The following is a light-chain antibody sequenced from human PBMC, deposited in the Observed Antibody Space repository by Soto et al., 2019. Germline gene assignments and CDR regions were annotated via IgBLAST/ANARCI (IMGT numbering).Light chain of an antibody. CDR2: GAS. CDR1: QSVSSSY. V-gene: IGKV3-20*01. J-gene: IGKJ1*01. Sequence: EMVLTQSPGTLSLSPGERATLSCRASQSVSSSYLAWYQQKPGQAPRLLLYGASSRVTGIPDRFSGSGSGTFFTRTISSLEPEDFALYYCQQYGSSPPWTYGPGTKVDIK. CDR3: QQYGSSPPWT.